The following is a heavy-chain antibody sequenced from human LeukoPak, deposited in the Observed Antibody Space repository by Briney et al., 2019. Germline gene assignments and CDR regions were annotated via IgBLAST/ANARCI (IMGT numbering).Heavy chain of an antibody. CDR2: ISGSGGST. D-gene: IGHD3-3*01. J-gene: IGHJ4*02. V-gene: IGHV3-23*01. Sequence: GGSLRLSCAASGFTFSSYAMSWVRQAPGKGLEWVSAISGSGGSTYYADSVKGRFTISRDNSKNTLYLQMNSLRAEDTAVYYCAKGLRRITIFGVVIGGLLPFDYWGQGTLVTVSS. CDR3: AKGLRRITIFGVVIGGLLPFDY. CDR1: GFTFSSYA.